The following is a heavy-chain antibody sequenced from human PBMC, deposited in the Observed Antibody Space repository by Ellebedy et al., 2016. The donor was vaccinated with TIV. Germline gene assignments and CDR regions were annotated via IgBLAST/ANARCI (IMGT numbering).Heavy chain of an antibody. CDR2: INVVNGKT. J-gene: IGHJ4*02. V-gene: IGHV1-3*01. CDR1: GYTFTRYV. Sequence: AASVKVSCKTSGYTFTRYVIHWVRQAPGQRLEWMGWINVVNGKTKYSEKLQGRVTITGDTPASTTYMDLSSLTSDDTAVYYCTSDGGSYSDFDYWGQGTLVTVSS. D-gene: IGHD1-26*01. CDR3: TSDGGSYSDFDY.